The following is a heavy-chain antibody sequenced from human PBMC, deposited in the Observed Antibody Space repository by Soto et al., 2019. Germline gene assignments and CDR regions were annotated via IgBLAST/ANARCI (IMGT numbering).Heavy chain of an antibody. CDR1: GFSFTTSGMG. J-gene: IGHJ4*01. D-gene: IGHD1-26*01. Sequence: SGPTLVNPTQTLTLTCSFSGFSFTTSGMGVGWIRQPPGKALEYLGLVYWDGDKRYSPSLANRLTITKDTSKNQVVLTVTNMDPVDTATYFGVRSIVGANIFDSWGHGTMVTVSS. CDR2: VYWDGDK. CDR3: VRSIVGANIFDS. V-gene: IGHV2-5*02.